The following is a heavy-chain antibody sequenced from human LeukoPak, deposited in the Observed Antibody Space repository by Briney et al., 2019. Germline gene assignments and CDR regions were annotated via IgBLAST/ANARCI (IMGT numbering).Heavy chain of an antibody. Sequence: GGSLRLSCAASGFTFSSYEMNWVRQAPGKGLEWVSYISSSGSPIYYADSVKGRFTISRDNAKNSLYLQMNSLRAEDTAIYYCASRGHYDGMDIWGQGTTVTVSS. D-gene: IGHD3-16*01. CDR3: ASRGHYDGMDI. J-gene: IGHJ6*02. V-gene: IGHV3-48*03. CDR2: ISSSGSPI. CDR1: GFTFSSYE.